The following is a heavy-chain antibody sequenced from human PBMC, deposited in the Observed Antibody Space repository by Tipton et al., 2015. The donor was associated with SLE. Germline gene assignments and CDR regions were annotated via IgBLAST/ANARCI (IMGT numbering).Heavy chain of an antibody. Sequence: TLSLTCAVYGGSFSDYYWNWIRQPPGKGLGWIGEINHSGSTNYNPSLKSRVTISVDTSKNQFSLKLSSVTAADTAVYYCASAGGGYSNMGYYYYYYMDVWGKGTTVTVSS. CDR1: GGSFSDYY. J-gene: IGHJ6*03. D-gene: IGHD4-11*01. V-gene: IGHV4-34*01. CDR3: ASAGGGYSNMGYYYYYYMDV. CDR2: INHSGST.